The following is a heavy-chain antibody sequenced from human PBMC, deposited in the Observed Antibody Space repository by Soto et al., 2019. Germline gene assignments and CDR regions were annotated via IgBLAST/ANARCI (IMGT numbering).Heavy chain of an antibody. D-gene: IGHD5-12*01. CDR3: AKDLEMANNWLDP. V-gene: IGHV1-8*01. CDR1: GYTFTSYD. Sequence: ASVKVSCKASGYTFTSYDINWVRQATGQGLEWMGWMNPNSGNTGYAQKFQGRVTMTRNTSISTAYMELSSLRAEDTAVYYCAKDLEMANNWLDPWGQGTLVTVYS. CDR2: MNPNSGNT. J-gene: IGHJ5*02.